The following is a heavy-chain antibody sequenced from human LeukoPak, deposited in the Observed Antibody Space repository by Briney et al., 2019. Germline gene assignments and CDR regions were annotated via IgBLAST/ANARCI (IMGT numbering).Heavy chain of an antibody. CDR1: GFTFSGYA. CDR3: ARDHRGVRDYFDY. D-gene: IGHD3-10*01. V-gene: IGHV3-30-3*01. J-gene: IGHJ4*02. CDR2: ISYDGSNK. Sequence: GRSLRLSCAASGFTFSGYAMHWVRQAPGKGLEWVAVISYDGSNKYYADSVKGRFTISRDNSKNTLYLQMNSLRAEDTAVYYCARDHRGVRDYFDYWGQGTLVTVSS.